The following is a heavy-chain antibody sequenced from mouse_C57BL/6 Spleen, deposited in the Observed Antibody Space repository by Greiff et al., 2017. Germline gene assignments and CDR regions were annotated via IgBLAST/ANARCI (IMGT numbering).Heavy chain of an antibody. V-gene: IGHV10-3*01. D-gene: IGHD2-1*01. J-gene: IGHJ1*03. Sequence: EVQLVESGGGLVQPKGSLKLSCAASGFTFNTYAMHWVRQAPGKGLEWVARLRSKSSNYATYYADSVKDRFTISRDDSQSMLYLQMNNLKTEDTAMYYCVRDGPIYYGYFDVWGTGTTVTVSS. CDR2: LRSKSSNYAT. CDR1: GFTFNTYA. CDR3: VRDGPIYYGYFDV.